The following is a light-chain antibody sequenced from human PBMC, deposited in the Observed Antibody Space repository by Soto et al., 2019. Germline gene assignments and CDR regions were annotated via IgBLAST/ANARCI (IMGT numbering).Light chain of an antibody. J-gene: IGKJ2*01. Sequence: DIRMTQSPSTLSASVGDRVTITCRASQRFSTWLAWYQQKPGKAPRLLIYDASSLEGGVPSRFSGRGSGTEFTLTISGLQPDDFATYYCQQYNSSPYTFGQGTKLEIK. CDR1: QRFSTW. CDR3: QQYNSSPYT. V-gene: IGKV1-5*01. CDR2: DAS.